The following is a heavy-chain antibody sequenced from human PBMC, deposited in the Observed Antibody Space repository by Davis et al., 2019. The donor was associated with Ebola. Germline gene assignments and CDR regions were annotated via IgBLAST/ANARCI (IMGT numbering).Heavy chain of an antibody. CDR3: ARLDSGYYYYYGMDV. V-gene: IGHV4-34*01. D-gene: IGHD5-12*01. CDR2: INHSGST. Sequence: MPSETLSLTCAVYGGSFSGYYWSWIRQPPGKGLEWIGEINHSGSTNYNPSLRSRVTISVDTSKNQFSLKLSSVTAADTAVYYCARLDSGYYYYYGMDVWGQGTTVTVSS. J-gene: IGHJ6*02. CDR1: GGSFSGYY.